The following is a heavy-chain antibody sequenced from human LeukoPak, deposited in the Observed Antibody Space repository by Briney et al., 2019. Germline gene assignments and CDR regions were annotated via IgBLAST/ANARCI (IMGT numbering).Heavy chain of an antibody. J-gene: IGHJ4*02. CDR2: ISSSGSTI. D-gene: IGHD2-21*01. CDR1: GFTFSSYS. CDR3: ARESPFCSFDY. V-gene: IGHV3-48*04. Sequence: GGSLRLSCAASGFTFSSYSMSWIRQAPGKGLEWVSYISSSGSTIYYADSVKGRFTISRDNAKNSLYLQMNSLRAEDTAVYYCARESPFCSFDYWGQGALVTLSS.